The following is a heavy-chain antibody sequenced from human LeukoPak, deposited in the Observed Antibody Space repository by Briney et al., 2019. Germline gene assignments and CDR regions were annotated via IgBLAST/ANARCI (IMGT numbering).Heavy chain of an antibody. CDR3: ASPGLALRWGASI. J-gene: IGHJ4*02. V-gene: IGHV3-23*01. CDR1: GFTFSRYA. Sequence: PGGSLRLSCAASGFTFSRYAMSWVRQAPGKGLQWVSEIGGSGGAIYYADSVRGRFTVSRDNSKNTLYLQMNSLRAEDTAVYYCASPGLALRWGASIWGQGTLVTVSS. CDR2: IGGSGGAI. D-gene: IGHD3-3*01.